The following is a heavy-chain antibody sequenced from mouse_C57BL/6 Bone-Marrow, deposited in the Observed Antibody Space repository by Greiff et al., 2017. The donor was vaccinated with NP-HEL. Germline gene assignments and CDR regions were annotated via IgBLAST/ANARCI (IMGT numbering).Heavy chain of an antibody. CDR2: IDPENGDT. D-gene: IGHD4-1*01. V-gene: IGHV14-4*01. Sequence: VQLQQSGAELVRPGASVKLSCTASGFNIKDDYMHWVKQRPEQGLEWIGWIDPENGDTEYASKFQGKATITADTSSNTAYLQRSSRTAEDTAVYYCTTRLSNRGNYWGQGTTLTVSS. CDR3: TTRLSNRGNY. CDR1: GFNIKDDY. J-gene: IGHJ2*01.